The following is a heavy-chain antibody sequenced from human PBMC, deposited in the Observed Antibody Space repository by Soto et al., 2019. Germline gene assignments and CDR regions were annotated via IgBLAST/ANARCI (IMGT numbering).Heavy chain of an antibody. D-gene: IGHD6-19*01. CDR2: IHYSGSA. CDR1: GSSIIGYY. CDR3: ARGVGGSGLNWFDP. J-gene: IGHJ5*02. V-gene: IGHV4-59*12. Sequence: PSETLSLTCTFSGSSIIGYYWTWIRQSPERGLEWIGYIHYSGSANDNPSLNSRLTMAVDRSKSQFSMKLASVTAADTAVYYCARGVGGSGLNWFDPWGQGTLVTVSS.